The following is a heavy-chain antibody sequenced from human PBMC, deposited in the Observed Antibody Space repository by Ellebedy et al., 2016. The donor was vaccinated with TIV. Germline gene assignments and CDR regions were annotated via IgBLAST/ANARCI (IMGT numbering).Heavy chain of an antibody. CDR1: GFTFSNYW. D-gene: IGHD3-10*01. CDR3: ARGGGSGTYYSFDY. Sequence: GESLKISCAASGFTFSNYWMSWVRQAPGQGLEWVANIKQDGSEKYYVDSVKGRFTISRDNAKNSLYLQVDSLRDEDTAVYYCARGGGSGTYYSFDYWGRGTLVTVSS. CDR2: IKQDGSEK. V-gene: IGHV3-7*01. J-gene: IGHJ4*02.